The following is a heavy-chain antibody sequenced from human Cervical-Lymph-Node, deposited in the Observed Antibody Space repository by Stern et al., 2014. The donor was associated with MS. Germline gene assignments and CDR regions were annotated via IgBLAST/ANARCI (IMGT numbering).Heavy chain of an antibody. CDR2: IIPIFGTA. D-gene: IGHD6-6*01. CDR1: GGTFNTNV. CDR3: ARAAYSTSSYNY. Sequence: VQLVQSGAEVKKPGSSVKVSCKASGGTFNTNVISWVRQAPGQGLEWMGGIIPIFGTALYAQKFQGRVTITANESTRAFYMELSSLRSEDTPVYYCARAAYSTSSYNYWGQGTLVIVSS. V-gene: IGHV1-69*01. J-gene: IGHJ4*02.